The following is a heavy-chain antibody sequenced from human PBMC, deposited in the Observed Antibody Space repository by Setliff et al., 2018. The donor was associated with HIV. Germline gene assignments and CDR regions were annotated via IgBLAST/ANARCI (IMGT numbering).Heavy chain of an antibody. D-gene: IGHD2-2*01. J-gene: IGHJ6*03. Sequence: ASETLSLTCTVSGGSISGHYWSWIRQPPGKGLEWIAYIFYTGSTNYNPSLKSRVTISVDTSKSQFFLKLSSVTAADTAVYYCVRGYCSSTTCYDDYYYMDVWGKGSTVTVSS. CDR2: IFYTGST. V-gene: IGHV4-59*11. CDR3: VRGYCSSTTCYDDYYYMDV. CDR1: GGSISGHY.